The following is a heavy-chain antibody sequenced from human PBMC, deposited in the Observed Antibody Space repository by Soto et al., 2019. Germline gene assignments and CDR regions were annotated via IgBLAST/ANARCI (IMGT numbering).Heavy chain of an antibody. CDR1: GFTFSSYA. Sequence: QVQLVESGGGVVQPERSLRLSCAASGFTFSSYAMHWVRQAPGKGLEWVAVISYDGSNKYYADSVKGRFTISRDNSKNTLYLQMNTLRAEDTAVYYCAREYYRYFDLWGRGTLVTVSS. CDR3: AREYYRYFDL. V-gene: IGHV3-30-3*01. J-gene: IGHJ2*01. CDR2: ISYDGSNK.